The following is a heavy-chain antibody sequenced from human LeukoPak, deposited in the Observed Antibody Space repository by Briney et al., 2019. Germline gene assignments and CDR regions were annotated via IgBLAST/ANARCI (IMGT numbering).Heavy chain of an antibody. J-gene: IGHJ4*02. D-gene: IGHD6-13*01. V-gene: IGHV3-33*06. CDR1: GFTLSSHG. Sequence: PGGSLRLSCAASGFTLSSHGMHWVRQAPGKGLEWVAGMWYDGSKEDYADSVKGRFTISRDNSKNTLYLQMNSLRAEDTAVYYCAKRQASAAAGPTGVWGQGTLVTVSS. CDR3: AKRQASAAAGPTGV. CDR2: MWYDGSKE.